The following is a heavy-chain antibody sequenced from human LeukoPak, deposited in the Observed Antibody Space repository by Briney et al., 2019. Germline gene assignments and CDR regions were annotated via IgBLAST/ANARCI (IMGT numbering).Heavy chain of an antibody. V-gene: IGHV3-21*01. CDR3: ARNHRSSSSHFDY. CDR1: GFTFSIYT. Sequence: GGSLRLSCAASGFTFSIYTMNWVRQAPGKGLEWVSSISSSSSYMYYADSLKGRFTVSRDNAENSLYLQINSLRAEDTAVHYCARNHRSSSSHFDYWGQGTLVTVSS. CDR2: ISSSSSYM. J-gene: IGHJ4*02. D-gene: IGHD6-6*01.